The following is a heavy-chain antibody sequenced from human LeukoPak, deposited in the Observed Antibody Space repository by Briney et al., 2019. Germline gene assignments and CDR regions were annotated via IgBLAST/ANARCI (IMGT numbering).Heavy chain of an antibody. V-gene: IGHV4-59*11. D-gene: IGHD3-3*01. Sequence: PSETLSLTCTVSGASISSHYWTWIQQPPGKRLEWIGYTYYRWSTYYNPSLESRVTISVDPSKNQFSLSLNSVDAADTAVYYCASARGEGWSRYYPLFDYWGQGTLVTVSA. CDR3: ASARGEGWSRYYPLFDY. CDR1: GASISSHY. J-gene: IGHJ4*02. CDR2: TYYRWST.